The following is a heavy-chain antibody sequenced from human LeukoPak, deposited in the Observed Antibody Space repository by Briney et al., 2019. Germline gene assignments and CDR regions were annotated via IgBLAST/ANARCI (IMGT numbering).Heavy chain of an antibody. CDR2: ITSSSSHI. D-gene: IGHD4-11*01. CDR1: GFTFSHYS. J-gene: IGHJ6*03. CDR3: ARVMMGATVTTFHYYCMDV. Sequence: PGGSLRLSCAASGFTFSHYSIDWVRQAPGKGLERVASITSSSSHIYYADSVKGRFTIPRDNAKNSLYLQMNSLRAEDTAIHYCARVMMGATVTTFHYYCMDVWGVGTTVTVSS. V-gene: IGHV3-21*01.